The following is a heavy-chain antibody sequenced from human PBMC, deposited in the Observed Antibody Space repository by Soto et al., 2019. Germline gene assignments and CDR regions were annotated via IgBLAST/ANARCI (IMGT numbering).Heavy chain of an antibody. J-gene: IGHJ2*01. Sequence: SETLSLTCTVSGDSITSNSYFWAWIRQPPGKGLEWIGSIYYSGSTYYNPSLKSRVTISVDRSKNQFSLKLSSVTAADTAVYYCARFNWYFDLWGRGTLVTVSS. CDR3: ARFNWYFDL. V-gene: IGHV4-39*01. CDR2: IYYSGST. CDR1: GDSITSNSYF.